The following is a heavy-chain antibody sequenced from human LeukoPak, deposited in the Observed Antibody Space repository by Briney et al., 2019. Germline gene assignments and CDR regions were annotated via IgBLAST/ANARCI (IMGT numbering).Heavy chain of an antibody. CDR3: ARDLATRQRTGLYDS. Sequence: GSLRLSCEGSGFSFSSYWMTWVRQLPGKGPEWVANIRQDESERYFADSVKGRFTISRDNAKKSVYLHMNSLRAEDTAVYYCARDLATRQRTGLYDSWGQGALVTVSS. D-gene: IGHD3-16*02. J-gene: IGHJ4*02. V-gene: IGHV3-7*01. CDR2: IRQDESER. CDR1: GFSFSSYW.